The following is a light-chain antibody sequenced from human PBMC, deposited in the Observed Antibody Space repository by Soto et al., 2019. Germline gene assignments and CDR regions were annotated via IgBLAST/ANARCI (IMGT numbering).Light chain of an antibody. CDR3: KQYDEWPRT. J-gene: IGKJ4*01. V-gene: IGKV3-15*01. CDR2: DAF. Sequence: EKVMTQSPATLSVSPGERATLSCRASQNVKTRLAWYQQKPGQAPRLLIFDAFTRATGIPARFSGSASGTDFTLTIRSLQSEDSAVYYCKQYDEWPRTFGGGTKVEIK. CDR1: QNVKTR.